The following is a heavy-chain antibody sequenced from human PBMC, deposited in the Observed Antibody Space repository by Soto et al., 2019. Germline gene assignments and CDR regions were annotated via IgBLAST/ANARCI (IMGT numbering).Heavy chain of an antibody. V-gene: IGHV5-51*01. CDR1: GYSFTSYW. J-gene: IGHJ6*04. Sequence: GESLKISCKGSGYSFTSYWIGWVRQMPGKGLEWMGIIYPGDSDTRYSPSFQGQVTISADKSISTAYLQWSSLKASDTAMYYCASDQQRVVYYYYYGMDVWGKGTTVTVSS. CDR2: IYPGDSDT. CDR3: ASDQQRVVYYYYYGMDV. D-gene: IGHD6-13*01.